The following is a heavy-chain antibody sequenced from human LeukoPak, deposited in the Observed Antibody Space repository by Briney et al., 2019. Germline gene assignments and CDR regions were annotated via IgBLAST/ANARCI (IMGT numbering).Heavy chain of an antibody. CDR3: AATRTAMVPDY. V-gene: IGHV4-59*08. CDR2: IYYSGST. Sequence: SETLSLTCTVSGGSISSYYWSWIRQPPGKGLEWIGYIYYSGSTNYNPSLKSRVTISVDTSKNRFSLKLSSVTAADTAVYYCAATRTAMVPDYWGQGTLVTVSS. J-gene: IGHJ4*02. D-gene: IGHD5-18*01. CDR1: GGSISSYY.